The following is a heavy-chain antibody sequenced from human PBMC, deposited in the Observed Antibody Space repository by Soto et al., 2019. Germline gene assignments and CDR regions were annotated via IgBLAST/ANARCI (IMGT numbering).Heavy chain of an antibody. CDR1: GFTFSSYA. J-gene: IGHJ6*04. CDR3: ARDDVLCDGRLCYGIPLDV. V-gene: IGHV3-30*14. D-gene: IGHD2-21*01. Sequence: GGSLRLSCAASGFTFSSYAMHWVRQAPGKGLEWVAVISYDGSNKYYADSVKGRFTISRDNSKNTLHLQMDSLRVEDTAVYYCARDDVLCDGRLCYGIPLDVWGKGTTVTVSS. CDR2: ISYDGSNK.